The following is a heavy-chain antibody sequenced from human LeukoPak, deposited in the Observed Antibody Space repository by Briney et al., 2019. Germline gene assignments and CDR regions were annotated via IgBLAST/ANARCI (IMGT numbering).Heavy chain of an antibody. J-gene: IGHJ4*02. CDR3: ARVPAAIRGYFDY. Sequence: GGSLRLSCAASGFTFSSYGMSWVRQAPGKGLEWVSAISGSGGSTYYADSVKGRFTISRDNSKNTLYLQMNSLRAEDTAVYYCARVPAAIRGYFDYWGQETLVTVSS. D-gene: IGHD2-2*01. CDR2: ISGSGGST. CDR1: GFTFSSYG. V-gene: IGHV3-23*01.